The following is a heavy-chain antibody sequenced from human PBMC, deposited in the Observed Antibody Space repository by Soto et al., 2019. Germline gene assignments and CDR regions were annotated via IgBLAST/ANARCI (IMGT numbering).Heavy chain of an antibody. CDR1: GYTFTDYY. CDR3: ARSRVPSQFFDY. V-gene: IGHV1-2*02. Sequence: ASVKVSCKASGYTFTDYYMHWVRQAPGQGLEWMGWINPNSGGTNYAQKFQGRVTMTRDTSISTAYMELSRLRSDDTAVYYCARSRVPSQFFDYWGQGTLVTVSS. J-gene: IGHJ4*02. CDR2: INPNSGGT. D-gene: IGHD2-2*01.